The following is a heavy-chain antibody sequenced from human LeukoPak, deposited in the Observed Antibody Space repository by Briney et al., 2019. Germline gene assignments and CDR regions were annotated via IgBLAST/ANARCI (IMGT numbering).Heavy chain of an antibody. D-gene: IGHD3-22*01. V-gene: IGHV3-30-3*01. Sequence: GGSLRLSCAASGFTFSSYAMHWVRQAPGKGLEWVAVISYDGSNKYYADSAKGRFTISRDNSKNTLYLQMNSLRAEDTAVYYCARAPHYYDSSGYFYWGQGTLVTVSS. J-gene: IGHJ4*02. CDR2: ISYDGSNK. CDR3: ARAPHYYDSSGYFY. CDR1: GFTFSSYA.